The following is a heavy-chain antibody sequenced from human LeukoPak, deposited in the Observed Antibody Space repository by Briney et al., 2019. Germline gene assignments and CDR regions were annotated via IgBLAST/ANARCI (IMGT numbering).Heavy chain of an antibody. D-gene: IGHD3-22*01. CDR1: GFTFSSYG. CDR3: ARDHLSTMTLGY. CDR2: IWYDGSNK. J-gene: IGHJ4*02. V-gene: IGHV3-33*01. Sequence: GGSLRLSCAASGFTFSSYGMHWVRQAPGKGLEWVAVIWYDGSNKYYADSVKGRFTISRDNSKNTLYLQMNSLRAEDTAVYYCARDHLSTMTLGYWGQGTLVTVSS.